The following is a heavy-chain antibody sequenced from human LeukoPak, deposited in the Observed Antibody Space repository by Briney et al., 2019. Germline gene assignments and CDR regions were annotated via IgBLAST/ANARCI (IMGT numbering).Heavy chain of an antibody. CDR1: GFTVSSNY. Sequence: GGSLRLSCAASGFTVSSNYMSWVRQAPGKGLEWVSAISGSGGSTYYADSVKGRFTISRDNSKNTLYLQMNSLRAEDTAVYYCAKGPHYYDSSGYYFDYWGQGTLVTVSS. D-gene: IGHD3-22*01. J-gene: IGHJ4*02. CDR3: AKGPHYYDSSGYYFDY. CDR2: ISGSGGST. V-gene: IGHV3-23*01.